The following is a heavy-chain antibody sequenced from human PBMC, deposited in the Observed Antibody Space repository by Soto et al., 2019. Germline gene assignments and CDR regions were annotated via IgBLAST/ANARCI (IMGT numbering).Heavy chain of an antibody. J-gene: IGHJ4*02. Sequence: PSETLSLTCSVSGGSISGSYWSWIRHSPGKGLEWLGYVYYTGSTNYTPSLRSRVSISVDTSKNEFSLRLSSVTAADTAVYFCARSVAVRGAHFDYWGQGTQVTVSS. CDR2: VYYTGST. CDR1: GGSISGSY. CDR3: ARSVAVRGAHFDY. D-gene: IGHD2-15*01. V-gene: IGHV4-59*01.